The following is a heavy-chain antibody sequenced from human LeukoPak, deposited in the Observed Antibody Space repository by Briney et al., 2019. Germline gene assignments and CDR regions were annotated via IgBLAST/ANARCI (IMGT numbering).Heavy chain of an antibody. CDR3: ASPGGGFDY. CDR2: ISYDGSNK. V-gene: IGHV3-30-3*01. J-gene: IGHJ4*02. CDR1: GFTFSNYA. D-gene: IGHD1-14*01. Sequence: GGSLRLPCATSGFTFSNYAIHWVRQAPGKGLEWVAVISYDGSNKYYADSVKGRFTISRDNSKNTLYLQMNSLRAEDTAVYYCASPGGGFDYWGQGTLVTVSS.